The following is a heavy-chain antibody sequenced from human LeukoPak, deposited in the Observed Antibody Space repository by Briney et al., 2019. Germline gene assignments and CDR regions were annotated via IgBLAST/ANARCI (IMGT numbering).Heavy chain of an antibody. Sequence: GGSLRLSCAASGFTFSSYAMHWVRQAPGKGLEWVSAISGSGGSTYYADSVKGRFTISRDNSKNTLYLQMNSLRAEDTAVYYCAKDRWDYYDSSGYDYWGQGTLVTVSS. CDR2: ISGSGGST. V-gene: IGHV3-23*01. D-gene: IGHD3-22*01. J-gene: IGHJ4*02. CDR1: GFTFSSYA. CDR3: AKDRWDYYDSSGYDY.